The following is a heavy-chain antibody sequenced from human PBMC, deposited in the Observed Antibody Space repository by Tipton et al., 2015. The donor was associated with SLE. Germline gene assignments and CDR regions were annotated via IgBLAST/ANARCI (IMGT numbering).Heavy chain of an antibody. D-gene: IGHD6-13*01. J-gene: IGHJ4*02. Sequence: GLVKPSETLSLTCTVSGGSISSFYWSWIRQPPGKGLEWIGYIYYTGGTSYNPSLKSRVTISVDTSKNRFSLNLSSVTAADTAVYYCARVRRDSSSWGLDYWGQGTLITVSS. V-gene: IGHV4-59*01. CDR3: ARVRRDSSSWGLDY. CDR1: GGSISSFY. CDR2: IYYTGGT.